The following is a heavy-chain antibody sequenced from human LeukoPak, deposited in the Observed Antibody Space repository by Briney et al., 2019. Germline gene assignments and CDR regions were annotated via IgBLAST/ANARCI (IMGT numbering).Heavy chain of an antibody. V-gene: IGHV1-18*01. CDR2: ISAYNGNT. CDR3: ARGGPIVVVPAALADPFDY. J-gene: IGHJ4*02. Sequence: GESLKISCKASGYPFTSYGISWVRQAPGQGLEWMGWISAYNGNTNYAQKLQGRVTMTTDTSTSTAYMELKSLRSDDTAVYYCARGGPIVVVPAALADPFDYWGQGTLVTVSS. CDR1: GYPFTSYG. D-gene: IGHD2-2*01.